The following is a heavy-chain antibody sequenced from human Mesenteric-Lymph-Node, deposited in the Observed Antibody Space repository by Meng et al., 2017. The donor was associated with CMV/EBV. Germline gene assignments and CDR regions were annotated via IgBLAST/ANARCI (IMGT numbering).Heavy chain of an antibody. CDR1: GFTFSSYA. V-gene: IGHV3-30-3*01. D-gene: IGHD6-19*01. CDR3: ARDQAVAGRGYFDY. Sequence: GESLKISCAAFGFTFSSYAMHWVRQAPGKGLEWVAVISYDGSNKYYADSVKGRFTISRDNSKNTLYLQMNSLRAEDTAVYYCARDQAVAGRGYFDYWGQGTLVTVSS. J-gene: IGHJ4*02. CDR2: ISYDGSNK.